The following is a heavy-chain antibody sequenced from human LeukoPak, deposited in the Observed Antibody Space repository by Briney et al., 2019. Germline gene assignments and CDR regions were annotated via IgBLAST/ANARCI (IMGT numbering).Heavy chain of an antibody. J-gene: IGHJ4*02. CDR2: IYTSGST. CDR1: GGSISSGSYY. Sequence: PSETLSLTCTVSGGSISSGSYYWSWIRQPAGKGLEWIGRIYTSGSTNYNPSLKSRVTISVDTTKNQFSLKLSSVTAADTAVYYCARGYCSSTSCYWRYWGQGILVTVSS. V-gene: IGHV4-61*02. CDR3: ARGYCSSTSCYWRY. D-gene: IGHD2-2*01.